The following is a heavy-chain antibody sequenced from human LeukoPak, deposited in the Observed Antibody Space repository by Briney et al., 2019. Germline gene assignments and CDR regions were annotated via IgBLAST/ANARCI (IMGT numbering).Heavy chain of an antibody. CDR3: ARWGNDYSQFDS. J-gene: IGHJ4*02. D-gene: IGHD4-11*01. Sequence: GGSLRLSCAASGFTFSSYAMTWVRQAPGKGLEWVSVVSGSGDNTNYADSVKGRFTISRDNSKNTLFLQMNSLRTEDTAVYFCARWGNDYSQFDSWGQGTLVTVS. CDR2: VSGSGDNT. CDR1: GFTFSSYA. V-gene: IGHV3-23*01.